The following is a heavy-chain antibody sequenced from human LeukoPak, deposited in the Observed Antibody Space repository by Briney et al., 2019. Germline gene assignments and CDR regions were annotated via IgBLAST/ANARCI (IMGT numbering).Heavy chain of an antibody. V-gene: IGHV1-8*02. D-gene: IGHD3-3*01. CDR1: GYTFTGYY. J-gene: IGHJ4*02. CDR3: ARRKSYFDY. CDR2: MNPNSGNT. Sequence: ASVKVSCKASGYTFTGYYMHWVRQATGQGLEWMGWMNPNSGNTGYAQKFQGRVTMTRNTSISTAYMELSSLRSEDTAVYYCARRKSYFDYWGQGTLVTVSS.